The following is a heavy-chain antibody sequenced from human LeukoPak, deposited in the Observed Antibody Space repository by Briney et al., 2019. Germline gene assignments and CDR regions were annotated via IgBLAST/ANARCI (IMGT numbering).Heavy chain of an antibody. CDR3: ARGLEIYYYYYMDV. CDR1: GFTFSSYS. Sequence: GGSLRLSCAASGFTFSSYSMNWVRQAPGKGLEWVSSISSSSSYIYYADSVKGRFTISRDNAKNSLYLQMNSLRAEDTAVYYCARGLEIYYYYYMDVWGKGTTVTVSS. CDR2: ISSSSSYI. J-gene: IGHJ6*03. V-gene: IGHV3-21*01. D-gene: IGHD3-3*01.